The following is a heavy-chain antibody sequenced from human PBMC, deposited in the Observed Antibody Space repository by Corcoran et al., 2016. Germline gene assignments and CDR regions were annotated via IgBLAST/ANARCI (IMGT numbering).Heavy chain of an antibody. Sequence: QMQLVQSGAEEKKPGSSVRVSCKASGGTFSSYAISWVRQAPGQGLEWMGGIIPIFGTANYAQKFQGRVTITADKSTSTSYMELSSLRSEDTAVYYCARPYSSSSGWYFDYWGQGTLVTVSS. CDR1: GGTFSSYA. CDR2: IIPIFGTA. CDR3: ARPYSSSSGWYFDY. D-gene: IGHD6-6*01. J-gene: IGHJ4*02. V-gene: IGHV1-69*06.